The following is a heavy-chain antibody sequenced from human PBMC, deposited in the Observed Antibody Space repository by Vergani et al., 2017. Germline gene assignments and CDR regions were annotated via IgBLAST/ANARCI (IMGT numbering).Heavy chain of an antibody. D-gene: IGHD1-7*01. CDR2: ISAYNGNT. V-gene: IGHV1-18*01. Sequence: QVQLVQSGAEVKKPGSSVKVSCKASGGTFSSYTISWVRQAPGQGLEWMGWISAYNGNTNYAQKLQGRVTMTTDTSTSTAYMELRSLRSDDTAVYYCARVPGITGTTGNWFDPWGQGTLVTVSS. CDR1: GGTFSSYT. CDR3: ARVPGITGTTGNWFDP. J-gene: IGHJ5*02.